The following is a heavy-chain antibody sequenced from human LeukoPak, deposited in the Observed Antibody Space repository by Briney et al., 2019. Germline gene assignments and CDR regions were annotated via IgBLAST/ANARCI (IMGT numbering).Heavy chain of an antibody. J-gene: IGHJ4*02. Sequence: PSETLSLTCAVSGYSISNGYYWAWIRQPPGKGLEWIGSIYHSGSTYYKPSLKSRVTISADTSKNQFSLNVNSVTATDTAVYYCARHGGHSGFDPYDFWGQGTLVTVSS. CDR3: ARHGGHSGFDPYDF. V-gene: IGHV4-38-2*01. CDR1: GYSISNGYY. CDR2: IYHSGST. D-gene: IGHD5-12*01.